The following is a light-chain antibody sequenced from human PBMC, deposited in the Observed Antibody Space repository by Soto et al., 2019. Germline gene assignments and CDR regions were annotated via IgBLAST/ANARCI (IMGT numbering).Light chain of an antibody. CDR1: QDIGTY. CDR2: DAS. V-gene: IGKV1-8*01. Sequence: AIRMTQSQSSLSASTGDGVSITCRATQDIGTYLAWYQQIPGKAPKLLIYDASTLQTGVPSRFSGSGSGTDFTLTISYLQSEDFGTYYCQQFYNYPRTFGQGTKVDI. J-gene: IGKJ1*01. CDR3: QQFYNYPRT.